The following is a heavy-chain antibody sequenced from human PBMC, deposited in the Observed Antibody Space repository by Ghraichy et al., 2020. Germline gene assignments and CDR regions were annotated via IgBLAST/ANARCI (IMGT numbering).Heavy chain of an antibody. J-gene: IGHJ6*02. D-gene: IGHD3-3*01. Sequence: SETLSLTCTVSGGSISSSSYYWGWIRQPPGKGLEWIGSIYYSGSTYYNPSLKSRVTISVDTSKNQFSLKLSSVTAADTAVYYCAREDLEWLLYSDYYYGMDVWGQGTTVTVSS. CDR2: IYYSGST. CDR1: GGSISSSSYY. CDR3: AREDLEWLLYSDYYYGMDV. V-gene: IGHV4-39*07.